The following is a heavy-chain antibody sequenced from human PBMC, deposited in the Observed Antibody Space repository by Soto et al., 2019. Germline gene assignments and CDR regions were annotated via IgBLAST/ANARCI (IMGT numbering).Heavy chain of an antibody. CDR2: ISISSSTR. J-gene: IGHJ4*02. CDR3: ARGGGFFDY. V-gene: IGHV3-48*02. D-gene: IGHD3-10*01. CDR1: GFTFSSYV. Sequence: EVQLVESGGGLVQPGGSLRLSCAASGFTFSSYVINWLRQAPGKGLEWVSYISISSSTRYYADSVRGRFTISRDNGKNSLYRQVNSRRDEETAVYYCARGGGFFDYWGQGTLVTVSS.